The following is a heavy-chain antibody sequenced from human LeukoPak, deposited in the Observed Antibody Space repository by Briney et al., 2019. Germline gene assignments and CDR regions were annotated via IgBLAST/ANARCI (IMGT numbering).Heavy chain of an antibody. CDR1: VFTFSSYS. J-gene: IGHJ3*02. D-gene: IGHD4-17*01. CDR3: VRDRGYGDYVGAFDI. Sequence: PGGSLRLSCAASVFTFSSYSMNWVRQAPGKGLEWVSHISSSSSTIYYADSVKGRFTISRDNAKNSLYLQMNSLRDEDTAVYYCVRDRGYGDYVGAFDIWGQGTMFTVFS. V-gene: IGHV3-48*02. CDR2: ISSSSSTI.